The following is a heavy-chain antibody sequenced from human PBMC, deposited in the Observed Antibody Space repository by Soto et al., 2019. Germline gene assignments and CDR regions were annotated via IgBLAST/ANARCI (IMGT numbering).Heavy chain of an antibody. V-gene: IGHV4-59*01. CDR1: FGPMRGYY. CDR3: ARDGDHDYFYGMDI. CDR2: IFYNGGA. J-gene: IGHJ6*02. D-gene: IGHD7-27*01. Sequence: LQESVPGLVKASDTLSLSCSVSFGPMRGYYWSWIRQPPGKGLEWISNIFYNGGATYNPSLRSRVSISVDKSKNSFSLRLTSVTPADTAVYYWARDGDHDYFYGMDIWGQGTTVTVS.